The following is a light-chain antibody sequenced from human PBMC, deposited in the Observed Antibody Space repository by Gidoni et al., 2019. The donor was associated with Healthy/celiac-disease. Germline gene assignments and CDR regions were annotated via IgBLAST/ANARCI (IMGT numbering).Light chain of an antibody. CDR2: AAS. Sequence: IQMTQSPSSLSASVGDRVTITCRASQSISSYLNWYQQKPGKAPKLLIYAASSLHSGVPSRFSGSVSGTDFTLTISSLQPEDFATYYCQQSYSTPPYTVGQGTKLEIK. CDR3: QQSYSTPPYT. J-gene: IGKJ2*01. V-gene: IGKV1-39*01. CDR1: QSISSY.